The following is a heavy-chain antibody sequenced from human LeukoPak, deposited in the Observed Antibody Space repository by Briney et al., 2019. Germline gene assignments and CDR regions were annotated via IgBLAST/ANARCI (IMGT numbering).Heavy chain of an antibody. V-gene: IGHV3-23*01. CDR1: GSTFSSYA. CDR2: ISGSGGST. J-gene: IGHJ3*02. CDR3: AKDFSYWYYDFWSGSDAFDI. D-gene: IGHD3-3*01. Sequence: GGSLRLSCAASGSTFSSYAMSWVRQAPGKGLEWVSAISGSGGSTYYADSVKGRFTISRDNSKNTLYLQMNSLRAEDTAVYYCAKDFSYWYYDFWSGSDAFDIWGQGTMVTVSS.